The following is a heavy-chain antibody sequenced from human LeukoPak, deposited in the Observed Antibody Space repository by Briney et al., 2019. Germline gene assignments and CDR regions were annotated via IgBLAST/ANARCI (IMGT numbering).Heavy chain of an antibody. V-gene: IGHV3-7*03. CDR2: IKEDGSER. J-gene: IGHJ3*02. CDR3: AKDVVWMDYYDSSGGTDAFDI. D-gene: IGHD3-22*01. CDR1: AFIFSGHW. Sequence: GGSLRLSCEGSAFIFSGHWMNWVRQTPGKGLEWVASIKEDGSERQYVDSVKGRFSISRDNTKGSLFLQLNSLRAEDTAVYYCAKDVVWMDYYDSSGGTDAFDIWGQGTMVTVSS.